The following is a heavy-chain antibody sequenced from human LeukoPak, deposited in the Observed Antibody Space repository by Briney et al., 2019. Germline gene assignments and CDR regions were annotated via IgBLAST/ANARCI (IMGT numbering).Heavy chain of an antibody. J-gene: IGHJ4*02. D-gene: IGHD1-26*01. CDR3: ARAVDRYGGYFDY. CDR1: GGSISSSSYY. Sequence: SETLSLTCTVSGGSISSSSYYWGWIRQPPGKGLEWIGSIYYSGSTNYNPSLKSRLNISVDTSKNQFSLKLSSVTAADTAVYHCARAVDRYGGYFDYWGQGTLVTVSS. CDR2: IYYSGST. V-gene: IGHV4-39*07.